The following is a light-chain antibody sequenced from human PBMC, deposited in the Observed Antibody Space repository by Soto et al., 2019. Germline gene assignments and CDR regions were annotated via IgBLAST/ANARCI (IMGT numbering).Light chain of an antibody. J-gene: IGKJ4*01. CDR3: QNYNSASLT. V-gene: IGKV1-27*01. Sequence: DIQMTQSPSSLSASVGDRVTITCRASQGISNYLAWYQQKPGTAPKLLIYAASALQSGVPSRFGGSGSGTDFTLTINSLQPEDVATYYGQNYNSASLTFGGGTRVEIK. CDR1: QGISNY. CDR2: AAS.